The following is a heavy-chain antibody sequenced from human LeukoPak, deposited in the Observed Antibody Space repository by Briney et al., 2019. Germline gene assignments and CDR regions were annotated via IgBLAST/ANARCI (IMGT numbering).Heavy chain of an antibody. D-gene: IGHD1-26*01. V-gene: IGHV3-33*01. J-gene: IGHJ4*02. Sequence: GGSLRLSCAASGFTFSSYGMHWVRQAPGKGLEWVAVIWYDGSNKYYADSVKGRFTISRDNSKNTLYLQMNSLRAEDTAVYYCARDISYSGVASFDYWGQGTLVTVSS. CDR2: IWYDGSNK. CDR1: GFTFSSYG. CDR3: ARDISYSGVASFDY.